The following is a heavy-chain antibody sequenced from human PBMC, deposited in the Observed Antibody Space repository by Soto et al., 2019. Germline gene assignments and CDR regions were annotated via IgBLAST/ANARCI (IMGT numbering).Heavy chain of an antibody. Sequence: GGSLRLSCAASGFTFSSYGMHWVRQAPGKGLEWVAVISYDGSNKYYADSVMGRFTISRDNSKNTLYLQMNSLRAEDTAVYYCAKDRVQYSSSWYGPHDYWGQGTLVTVSS. CDR2: ISYDGSNK. V-gene: IGHV3-30*18. CDR1: GFTFSSYG. D-gene: IGHD6-13*01. CDR3: AKDRVQYSSSWYGPHDY. J-gene: IGHJ4*02.